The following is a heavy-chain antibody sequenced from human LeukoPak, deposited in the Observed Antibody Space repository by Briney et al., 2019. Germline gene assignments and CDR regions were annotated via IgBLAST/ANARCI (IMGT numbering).Heavy chain of an antibody. Sequence: GGSLRLSCAASGLTFSGYDMHWVRQAPGKGPEWVAVMSYGGQNERYADSVKGRFTVSRDNSKNTLYLQMNSLRAEDTAVYYCANGIVGAAYWGQGTLVTVSS. J-gene: IGHJ4*02. CDR1: GLTFSGYD. CDR2: MSYGGQNE. D-gene: IGHD1-26*01. CDR3: ANGIVGAAY. V-gene: IGHV3-30*18.